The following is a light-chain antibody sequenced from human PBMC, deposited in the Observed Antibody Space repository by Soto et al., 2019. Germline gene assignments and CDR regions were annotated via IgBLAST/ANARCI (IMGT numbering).Light chain of an antibody. V-gene: IGKV3-20*01. CDR2: GAS. CDR3: QQYGSSVFT. CDR1: QSVYSSQ. Sequence: EIVLTQSPGTLSLSPGERATLSCRASQSVYSSQLAWYQQKPGQAPGLLIYGASRRATGIPDRFSGRGSGTDFNLTISRLEPEDFAVYSCQQYGSSVFTFGPGTKVDIK. J-gene: IGKJ3*01.